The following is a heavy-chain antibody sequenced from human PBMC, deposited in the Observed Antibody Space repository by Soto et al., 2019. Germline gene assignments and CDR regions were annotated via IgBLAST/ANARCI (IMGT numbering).Heavy chain of an antibody. V-gene: IGHV3-23*01. CDR3: AKSLVTPSDAFDL. CDR1: GFTFGNYA. CDR2: ISDPGTST. Sequence: XGSRRLSCAASGFTFGNYAMNWVRQAPGKGLDWISSISDPGTSTYYANSVKGRFSMSRDNSKNTLFLQMNRLRADDTAVYFCAKSLVTPSDAFDLWGRGTLVTVSS. D-gene: IGHD2-21*02. J-gene: IGHJ3*01.